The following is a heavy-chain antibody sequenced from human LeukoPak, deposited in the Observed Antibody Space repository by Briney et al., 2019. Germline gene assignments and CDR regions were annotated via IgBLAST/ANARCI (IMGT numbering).Heavy chain of an antibody. CDR1: GFTFSSYA. J-gene: IGHJ4*02. CDR2: ISGSGGST. V-gene: IGHV3-23*01. D-gene: IGHD2-2*01. Sequence: PGGSLRLSCAASGFTFSSYAMSWVRQAPGKGLEWVSAISGSGGSTYYADSVKGRFTISRDNSKNTLYLQMNSLRAEDTAVYYCAKCEYSSSTSCPTLLYYFDYWGQGTLVTVSS. CDR3: AKCEYSSSTSCPTLLYYFDY.